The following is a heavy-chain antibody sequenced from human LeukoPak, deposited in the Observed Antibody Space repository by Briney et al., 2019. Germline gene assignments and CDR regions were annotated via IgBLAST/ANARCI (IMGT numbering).Heavy chain of an antibody. J-gene: IGHJ4*02. V-gene: IGHV3-11*05. CDR3: ARVSLSSDVSTGYDFDY. D-gene: IGHD3-9*01. CDR1: GFTFSDHY. Sequence: GRSLRPSCAASGFTFSDHYMSWIRQAPGKGLEWVSYMSGSSGYTNYADSVKGRFTISRDNAKDSLYLLMNSLRDDDTAVYYCARVSLSSDVSTGYDFDYWGQGALVTVSS. CDR2: MSGSSGYT.